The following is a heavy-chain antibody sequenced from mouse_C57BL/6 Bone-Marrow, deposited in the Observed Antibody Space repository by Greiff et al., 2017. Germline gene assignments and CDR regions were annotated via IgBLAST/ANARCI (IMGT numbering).Heavy chain of an antibody. J-gene: IGHJ4*01. CDR3: TPIYYDAMDY. CDR1: GFNIKEDY. Sequence: DVQLQESGAELVRPGASVKLSCTASGFNIKEDYMHWVKQRPEQGLEGIGWIDPENGDTEYASKFQGKATITADTSSNTAYLQLSSLTSEDTAVYYCTPIYYDAMDYWGQGTSVTVSS. CDR2: IDPENGDT. V-gene: IGHV14-4*01. D-gene: IGHD2-1*01.